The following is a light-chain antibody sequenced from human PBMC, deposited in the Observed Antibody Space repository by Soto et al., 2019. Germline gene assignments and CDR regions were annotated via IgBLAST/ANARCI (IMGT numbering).Light chain of an antibody. V-gene: IGLV2-23*01. J-gene: IGLJ1*01. CDR3: CTYASTSTSLV. CDR1: NIDVGSYNL. Sequence: QSVLTQPASVSGSPGQSITVSCTGTNIDVGSYNLISWYQQHPGKAPKLMIYGANKRPSGVSNRFSGSKSGNTASLTISGLQAEDEAEYFCCTYASTSTSLVFGTGTKLTVL. CDR2: GAN.